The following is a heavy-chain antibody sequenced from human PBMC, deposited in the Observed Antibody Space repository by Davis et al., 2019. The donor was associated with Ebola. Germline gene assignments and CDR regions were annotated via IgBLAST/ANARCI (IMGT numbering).Heavy chain of an antibody. CDR3: ARGNYGDYIVLYYYNMDV. V-gene: IGHV4-59*01. CDR1: GGSINNYF. CDR2: IHYLGNT. D-gene: IGHD4-17*01. Sequence: SETLSLTCTVPGGSINNYFWSWIRQPPGKGLEWIGNIHYLGNTNYNPSLKSRVTMSVDTSKNLFSLKLSSVTAADTAVYYCARGNYGDYIVLYYYNMDVWGQGTTVTVSS. J-gene: IGHJ6*02.